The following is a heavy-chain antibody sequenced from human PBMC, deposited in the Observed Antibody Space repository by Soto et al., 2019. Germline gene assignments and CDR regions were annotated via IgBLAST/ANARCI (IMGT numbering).Heavy chain of an antibody. J-gene: IGHJ4*01. CDR1: GYAFSAYY. V-gene: IGHV1-2*02. Sequence: QVQLVQSGAEVKRPGASVKVSCQASGYAFSAYYIHWVRQAPGQGLEWMGWVNPHTGDSKYTEIFKGRVTLNSATSTNPSSMDLTSLTSADTAVYYCARRHGARSNVFRSAFPLDFWGQGTLVAVSS. D-gene: IGHD3-3*01. CDR2: VNPHTGDS. CDR3: ARRHGARSNVFRSAFPLDF.